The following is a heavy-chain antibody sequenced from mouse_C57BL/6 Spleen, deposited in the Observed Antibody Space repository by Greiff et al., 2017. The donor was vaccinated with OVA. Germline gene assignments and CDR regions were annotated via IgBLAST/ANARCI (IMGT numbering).Heavy chain of an antibody. Sequence: EVQVVESGGGLVKPGGSLKLSCAASGFTFSSYAMSWVRQTPEKRLEWVATISDGGSYTYYPDNVKGRFTISRDNAKNNLYLQMSHLKSEDTAMYYCARDRGGYTRDAMDYWGQGTSVTVSS. J-gene: IGHJ4*01. D-gene: IGHD2-2*01. CDR3: ARDRGGYTRDAMDY. CDR2: ISDGGSYT. V-gene: IGHV5-4*01. CDR1: GFTFSSYA.